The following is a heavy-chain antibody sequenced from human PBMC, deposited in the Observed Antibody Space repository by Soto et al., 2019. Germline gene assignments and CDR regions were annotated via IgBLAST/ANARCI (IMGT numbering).Heavy chain of an antibody. D-gene: IGHD4-17*01. J-gene: IGHJ4*02. V-gene: IGHV4-34*01. Sequence: SETLSLTCAVYGGSFSGYYWSWIRQPPGKGLEWIGEINHSGSTNYNPSLKSRVTISVDTSKNQFSLKLSSVTAADTAVYYCAGSTLNLTTVVTRWFDYWGQGTLVTVSS. CDR3: AGSTLNLTTVVTRWFDY. CDR1: GGSFSGYY. CDR2: INHSGST.